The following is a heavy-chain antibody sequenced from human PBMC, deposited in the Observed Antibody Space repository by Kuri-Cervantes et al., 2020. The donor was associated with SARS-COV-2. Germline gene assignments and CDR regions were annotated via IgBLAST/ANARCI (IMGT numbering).Heavy chain of an antibody. D-gene: IGHD3-16*02. J-gene: IGHJ4*02. Sequence: GESLKISCAASGFTFSSYGMHWVRQAPGKGLEWVAVIWYDGSNKYYADSVKGRFTISRGNSKNTLYLQMNSLGAEDTAVYYCARDTVRGVIRYYFDYWGQGTLVTVSS. CDR3: ARDTVRGVIRYYFDY. CDR1: GFTFSSYG. CDR2: IWYDGSNK. V-gene: IGHV3-33*08.